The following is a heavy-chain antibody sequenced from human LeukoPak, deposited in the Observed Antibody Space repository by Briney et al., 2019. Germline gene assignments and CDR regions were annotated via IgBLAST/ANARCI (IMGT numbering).Heavy chain of an antibody. Sequence: SETLSLTCTVSGGSISSYYWSWIRQPPGKGLEWIGYIYYSGSTSYSPSLKSRVTISADTSKSQFSLNLSSVTAADTAVYFCARGRCRNSGCRPYFDYWGQGTQVTVSS. J-gene: IGHJ4*02. V-gene: IGHV4-59*01. CDR3: ARGRCRNSGCRPYFDY. D-gene: IGHD2/OR15-2a*01. CDR2: IYYSGST. CDR1: GGSISSYY.